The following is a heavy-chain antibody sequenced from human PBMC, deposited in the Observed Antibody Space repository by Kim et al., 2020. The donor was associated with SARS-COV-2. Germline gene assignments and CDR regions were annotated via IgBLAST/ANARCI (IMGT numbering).Heavy chain of an antibody. CDR2: INPSGGST. V-gene: IGHV1-46*01. CDR1: GYTFTSYY. J-gene: IGHJ6*02. CDR3: ARDPYPGFLEWLSPGIYYGMDV. Sequence: ASVKVSCKASGYTFTSYYMHWVRQAPGQGLEWMGIINPSGGSTSYAQKFQGRVTMTRDTSTSTVYMELSSLRSEDTAVYYCARDPYPGFLEWLSPGIYYGMDVWGQGTTVTVSS. D-gene: IGHD3-3*01.